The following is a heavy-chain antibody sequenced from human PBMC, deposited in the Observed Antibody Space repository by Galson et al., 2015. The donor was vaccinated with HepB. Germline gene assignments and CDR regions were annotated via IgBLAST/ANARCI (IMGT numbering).Heavy chain of an antibody. CDR1: GYTFTGYY. J-gene: IGHJ6*04. Sequence: SVKVSCKASGYTFTGYYMHWVRQAPGQGLEWMGWINPNSGGTNYAQKFQGWVTMTRDTSISTAYMELSRLRSDDTAVYYCARDLGDYYGSGSLGMDVWAKGPRSPSPQ. CDR3: ARDLGDYYGSGSLGMDV. D-gene: IGHD3-10*01. CDR2: INPNSGGT. V-gene: IGHV1-2*04.